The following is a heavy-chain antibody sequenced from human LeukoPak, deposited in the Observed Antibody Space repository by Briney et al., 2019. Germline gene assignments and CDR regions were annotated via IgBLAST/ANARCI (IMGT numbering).Heavy chain of an antibody. J-gene: IGHJ4*02. V-gene: IGHV1-18*01. CDR3: ARDVGGGAIYFDY. D-gene: IGHD2-15*01. CDR2: ISAYNGNT. CDR1: GYTFTSYG. Sequence: ASVKVSCKASGYTFTSYGISWVRQAPGQGLEWMGWISAYNGNTKFAQKFQGRVIMTTDTSTSTAYMELRSLTSDDTAVYYCARDVGGGAIYFDYWGQGTLVTVSS.